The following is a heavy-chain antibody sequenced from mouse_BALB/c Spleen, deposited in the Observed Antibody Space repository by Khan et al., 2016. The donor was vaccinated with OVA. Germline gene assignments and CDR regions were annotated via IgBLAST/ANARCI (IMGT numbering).Heavy chain of an antibody. CDR2: IYPGTDNT. Sequence: QVQLKQSGGELVRPGASVNLSCKTSGYIFTSYWIHWVRQRSGQGLEWIARIYPGTDNTYYNDKLKERATLTEDKSSSTAYLQLSSLKSEDSAVYFCAREEALYYFDYWGQGTTLTVSS. D-gene: IGHD3-2*02. V-gene: IGHV1-76*01. CDR1: GYIFTSYW. CDR3: AREEALYYFDY. J-gene: IGHJ2*01.